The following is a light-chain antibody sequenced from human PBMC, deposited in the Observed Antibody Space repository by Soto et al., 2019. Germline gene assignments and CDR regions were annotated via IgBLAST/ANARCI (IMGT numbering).Light chain of an antibody. CDR1: QSLRSN. V-gene: IGKV3-15*01. CDR2: AAS. Sequence: IVMTQSPATLSVSPGERATLSCRASQSLRSNLAWYQQKPGQAPRLLIYAASTRATAIPARFSGSGSGTEFALTISSLQSEDFAVYYCQQYNNWWTFGQGTKVEIK. CDR3: QQYNNWWT. J-gene: IGKJ1*01.